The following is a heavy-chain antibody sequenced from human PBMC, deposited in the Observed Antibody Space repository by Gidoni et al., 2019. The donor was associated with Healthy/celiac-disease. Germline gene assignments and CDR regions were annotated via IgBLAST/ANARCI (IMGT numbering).Heavy chain of an antibody. V-gene: IGHV3-64D*06. CDR1: GFTFSSYA. D-gene: IGHD3-22*01. J-gene: IGHJ4*02. CDR2: ISSNGGST. CDR3: VRGDSSGYYYVDY. Sequence: EVKLVESGGGLVQPGGSLRLSCSASGFTFSSYAMHWGRQAPGKGLEYVSAISSNGGSTYYADSVKGRFTISRDNSKNTLYLQMSSLRAEDTAVYYCVRGDSSGYYYVDYWGQGTLVTVSS.